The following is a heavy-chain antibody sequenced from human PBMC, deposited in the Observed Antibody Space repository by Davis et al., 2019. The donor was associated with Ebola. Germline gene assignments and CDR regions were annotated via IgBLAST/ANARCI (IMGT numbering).Heavy chain of an antibody. CDR1: GFTFSDYY. CDR3: ARGSRIAADMSSDY. D-gene: IGHD6-13*01. V-gene: IGHV3-21*01. CDR2: ISSSSSYI. Sequence: PGGSLRLSCAASGFTFSDYYMNWVRQAPGKGLEWVSSISSSSSYIYYADSVKGRFTISRDNAKNSLYLQMNSLRAEDTAVYYCARGSRIAADMSSDYWGQGTLVTVSS. J-gene: IGHJ4*02.